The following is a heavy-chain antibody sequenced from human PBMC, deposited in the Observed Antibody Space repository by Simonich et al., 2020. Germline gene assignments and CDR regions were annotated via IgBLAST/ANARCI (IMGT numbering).Heavy chain of an antibody. CDR1: GFTLSSYS. Sequence: EVQLVESGGGLVKPGGSLRLSCAASGFTLSSYSMNWVRQAPGKGLDCVSSISSSNSYIYYADSVKSLFTISRDNAKNSLYLQMNSLRAEDTAVYYCAREIEAGNAFDIWGQGTMVTVSS. CDR2: ISSSNSYI. CDR3: AREIEAGNAFDI. J-gene: IGHJ3*02. V-gene: IGHV3-21*01.